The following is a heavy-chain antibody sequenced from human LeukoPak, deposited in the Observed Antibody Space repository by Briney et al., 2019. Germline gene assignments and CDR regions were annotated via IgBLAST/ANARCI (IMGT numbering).Heavy chain of an antibody. Sequence: GGSLRLSCSASGFTFSSYAVHWVRQAPGKGLEYVSAISSNGGSTYYADSVKGRFTISRDNSKNTLYLQMSSLRAEDTAVYYCAMVRGDGSYDYWGQVTLVTVSS. D-gene: IGHD3-10*01. CDR2: ISSNGGST. V-gene: IGHV3-64D*06. CDR3: AMVRGDGSYDY. CDR1: GFTFSSYA. J-gene: IGHJ4*02.